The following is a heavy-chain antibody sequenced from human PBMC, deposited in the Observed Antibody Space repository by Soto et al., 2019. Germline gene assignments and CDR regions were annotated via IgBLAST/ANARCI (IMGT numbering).Heavy chain of an antibody. Sequence: LRLSCAVSGFTFSKAWMSWVRLAPGKGLEWVGRIKNKTDGGTTDYPAPVKGRFTISRDDSRNTLYLQMNSLKTEDTAVYYCTTDPYYDFWSGYYFDYWGQGTLVTVSS. D-gene: IGHD3-3*01. CDR1: GFTFSKAW. CDR2: IKNKTDGGTT. V-gene: IGHV3-15*01. CDR3: TTDPYYDFWSGYYFDY. J-gene: IGHJ4*02.